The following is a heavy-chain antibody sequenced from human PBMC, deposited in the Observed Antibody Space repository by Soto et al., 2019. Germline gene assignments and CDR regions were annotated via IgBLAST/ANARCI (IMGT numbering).Heavy chain of an antibody. D-gene: IGHD3-9*01. V-gene: IGHV4-39*07. Sequence: SETLSLTCTVSGGSISSSSYYWPWIRQHPGKGLEWIGRIYYSGSTYYTPSLKSRVSISVDTSKNQFSLRLRSVTAADTALYYCARLLTDFYGERRASFDYWGRGTLVTVSS. CDR1: GGSISSSSYY. J-gene: IGHJ4*02. CDR3: ARLLTDFYGERRASFDY. CDR2: IYYSGST.